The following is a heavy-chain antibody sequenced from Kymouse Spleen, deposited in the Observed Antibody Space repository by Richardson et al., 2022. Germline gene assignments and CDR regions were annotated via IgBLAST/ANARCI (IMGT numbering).Heavy chain of an antibody. V-gene: IGHV4-59*01. CDR3: ARDRELGFDY. Sequence: QVQLQESGPGLVKPSETLSLTCTVSGGSISSYYWSWIRQPPGKGLEWIGYIYYSGSTNYNPSLKSRVTISVDTSKNQFSLKLSSVTAADTAVYYCARDRELGFDYWGQGTLVTVSS. CDR1: GGSISSYY. J-gene: IGHJ4*02. CDR2: IYYSGST. D-gene: IGHD7-27*02.